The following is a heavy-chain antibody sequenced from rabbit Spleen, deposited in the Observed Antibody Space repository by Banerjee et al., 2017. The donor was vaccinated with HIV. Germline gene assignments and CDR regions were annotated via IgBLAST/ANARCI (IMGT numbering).Heavy chain of an antibody. CDR3: ARNYVNAFDP. Sequence: QSLEESGGGLVKPGASLTLTCKASGFDFNSGYDMCWVRQAPGKGLEWIACIYAGGSGYTYYASWAKGRFAISKTSSTTVTLKVPSLTAADTATYFCARNYVNAFDPWGPGTLVTVS. CDR1: GFDFNSGYD. V-gene: IGHV1S40*01. D-gene: IGHD1-1*01. CDR2: IYAGGSGYT. J-gene: IGHJ2*01.